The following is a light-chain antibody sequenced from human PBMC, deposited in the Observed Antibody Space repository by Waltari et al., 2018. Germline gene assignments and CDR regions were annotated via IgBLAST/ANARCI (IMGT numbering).Light chain of an antibody. CDR3: QTGGHGTWV. V-gene: IGLV4-69*01. CDR2: INSDCSH. J-gene: IGLJ3*02. Sequence: QLVLTPSPSASASLGASVTLTCPLDPGHSLNIVAWHPQQPEEGPRYLMKINSDCSHSKGDEIPDRFSGSSSGAERYLTISSVQSEDEADYYCQTGGHGTWVFGGGTKLTVL. CDR1: PGHSLNI.